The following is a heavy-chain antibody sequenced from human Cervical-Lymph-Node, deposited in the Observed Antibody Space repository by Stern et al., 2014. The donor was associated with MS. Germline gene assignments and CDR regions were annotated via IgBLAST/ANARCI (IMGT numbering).Heavy chain of an antibody. CDR1: EFIFNNYA. Sequence: VQLVQSGGGLVQPGGSLRLACAASEFIFNNYAMSWVRQAPGKGLEWVSGFSRTDGNTYYADSVQGRFTISRDTSKKTMYLQMISLRAEDTAIYYCAGGLSRFDFWGQGTLVTASS. CDR2: FSRTDGNT. J-gene: IGHJ4*02. D-gene: IGHD3-16*01. CDR3: AGGLSRFDF. V-gene: IGHV3-23*04.